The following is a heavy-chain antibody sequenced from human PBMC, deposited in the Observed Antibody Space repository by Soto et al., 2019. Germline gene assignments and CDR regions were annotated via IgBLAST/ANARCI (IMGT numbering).Heavy chain of an antibody. D-gene: IGHD3-3*01. CDR2: INPNTGVT. CDR1: GYSFAAYY. Sequence: QVHLEQSGAEVKKAGASVKISCKASGYSFAAYYINWVRQVSGQGLEWMGWINPNTGVTDYEQKFQRRVTLSRDKSIKTAYLELTSLKSDDTAVYYCAKIYTWNEWQGGSDYWGQGTLLTVSS. V-gene: IGHV1-2*02. CDR3: AKIYTWNEWQGGSDY. J-gene: IGHJ4*02.